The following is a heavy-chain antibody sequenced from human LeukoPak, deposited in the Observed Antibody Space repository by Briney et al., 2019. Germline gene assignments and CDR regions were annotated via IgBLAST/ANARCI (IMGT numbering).Heavy chain of an antibody. D-gene: IGHD2-21*01. CDR1: GFTFSSYA. CDR2: ISGSGGST. J-gene: IGHJ2*01. Sequence: GGSLRLSCAASGFTFSSYAMTWVRQAPGKGLEWVSGISGSGGSTYYADSVKGRFTISRDSSKNTLYLQMNSLRAEDTAIYYCAKAIPYWYFDLWGRGTLVTVSS. CDR3: AKAIPYWYFDL. V-gene: IGHV3-23*01.